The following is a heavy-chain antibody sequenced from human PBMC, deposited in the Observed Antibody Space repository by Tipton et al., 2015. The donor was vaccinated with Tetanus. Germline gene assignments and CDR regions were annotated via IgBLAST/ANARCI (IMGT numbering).Heavy chain of an antibody. J-gene: IGHJ4*02. D-gene: IGHD3-3*01. CDR3: ARQRKYYDFWSGYYSGD. CDR2: IYYSGST. CDR1: GGSISSSSYY. Sequence: TLSPTCTVSGGSISSSSYYWGWIRQPPGKGLEWIGSIYYSGSTYYNPSLKSRVTISVDTSKNQFSLKLSSVTAADTAVYYCARQRKYYDFWSGYYSGDWGQGTLVTVSS. V-gene: IGHV4-39*01.